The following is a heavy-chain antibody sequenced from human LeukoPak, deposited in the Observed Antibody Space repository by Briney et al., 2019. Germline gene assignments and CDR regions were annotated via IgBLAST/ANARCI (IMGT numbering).Heavy chain of an antibody. J-gene: IGHJ4*02. Sequence: GGSLRLSCAASGFTFSSYAMSWVRQAPGKGLEWVSAISGSGGITSYADSVKGRFTISRDNSKNTLYLQMNSLRAEDTAVYYCVTEVSGSFPTWGQGTLVTVSS. D-gene: IGHD1-26*01. CDR2: ISGSGGIT. CDR1: GFTFSSYA. V-gene: IGHV3-23*01. CDR3: VTEVSGSFPT.